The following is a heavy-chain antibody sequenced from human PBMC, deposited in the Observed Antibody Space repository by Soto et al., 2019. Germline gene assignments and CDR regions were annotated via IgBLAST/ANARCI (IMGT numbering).Heavy chain of an antibody. V-gene: IGHV3-7*03. CDR3: ARDHPPQLRYFDWLLYGKGDVHYYYGMDV. D-gene: IGHD3-9*01. CDR1: GFTFSSYW. J-gene: IGHJ6*02. Sequence: LRLSCAASGFTFSSYWMSWVRQAPGKGLEWVANIKQDGSEKYYVDSVKGRFTISRDNAKNSLYLQMNSLRAEDTAVYYCARDHPPQLRYFDWLLYGKGDVHYYYGMDVWGQGTTVTVSS. CDR2: IKQDGSEK.